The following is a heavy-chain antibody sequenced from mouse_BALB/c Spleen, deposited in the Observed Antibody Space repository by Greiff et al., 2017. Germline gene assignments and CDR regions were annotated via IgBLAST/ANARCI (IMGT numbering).Heavy chain of an antibody. CDR1: GFSLTGYG. J-gene: IGHJ4*01. Sequence: VKLMESGPGLVAPSQSLSITCTVSGFSLTGYGVNWVRQPPGKGLEWLGMIWGDGSTDYNSALKSRLSISKDNSKSQVFLKMNSLQTDDTARYYCARTIYYGPYYAMDYWGQGTSVTVSS. CDR3: ARTIYYGPYYAMDY. V-gene: IGHV2-6-7*01. D-gene: IGHD2-1*01. CDR2: IWGDGST.